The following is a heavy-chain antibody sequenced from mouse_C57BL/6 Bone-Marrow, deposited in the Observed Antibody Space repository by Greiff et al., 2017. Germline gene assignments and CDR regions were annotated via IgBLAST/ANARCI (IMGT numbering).Heavy chain of an antibody. J-gene: IGHJ2*01. D-gene: IGHD1-1*01. CDR3: ARSGYYYGSSQFLFEY. CDR1: GYTFTSYW. Sequence: QVQLQQPGAELVRPGSSVKLSCKASGYTFTSYWMHWVKQRPIQGLEWIGNIDPSDSETHYNQKFKDKATLTVDKSSSTAYMQLSSLTSEDSAVYYCARSGYYYGSSQFLFEYWGQGTTLTVAS. V-gene: IGHV1-52*01. CDR2: IDPSDSET.